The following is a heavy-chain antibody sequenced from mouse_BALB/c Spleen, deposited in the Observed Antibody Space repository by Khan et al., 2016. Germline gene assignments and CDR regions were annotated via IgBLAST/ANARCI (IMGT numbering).Heavy chain of an antibody. CDR3: GREPYAMDY. CDR2: INTLSGVP. Sequence: QIQLVQSGPELKKPGETVRISCKAPGYTFTTAGMQWVQKMPGKGLRWIGWINTLSGVPIYAEDFKGRFAFSLETSASTAFLHIANLKNEDTATYFCGREPYAMDYWGQGTSVTVSS. J-gene: IGHJ4*01. D-gene: IGHD6-1*01. V-gene: IGHV9-4*02. CDR1: GYTFTTAG.